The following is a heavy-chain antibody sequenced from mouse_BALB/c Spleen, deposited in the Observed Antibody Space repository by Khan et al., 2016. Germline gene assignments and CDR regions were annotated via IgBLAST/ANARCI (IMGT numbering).Heavy chain of an antibody. CDR2: ISYSGST. CDR1: GYSITSGYG. V-gene: IGHV3-2*02. J-gene: IGHJ2*01. CDR3: VRTARIKD. Sequence: EVQLQEPGPGLVKPSQSLSLTCTVTGYSITSGYGWNWIRQFPGNKLEWMGYISYSGSTNYNPSLKSRISITRDTSKNQFFLQLNSVTTEEIATYYCVRTARIKDWGQGTTLTVSS. D-gene: IGHD1-2*01.